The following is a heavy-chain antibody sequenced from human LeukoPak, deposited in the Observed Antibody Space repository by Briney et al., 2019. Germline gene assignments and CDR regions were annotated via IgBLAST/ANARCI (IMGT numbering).Heavy chain of an antibody. J-gene: IGHJ4*02. CDR3: AKDSKLRGLLPGSFDY. CDR1: GFKFDDYA. D-gene: IGHD3-10*01. Sequence: PGRSLRLSCAASGFKFDDYAMHWVRLRPGQGLEWVSGISWNNGFIEYVDSVKGRFTISRDNAKNSLYLQMNRLRTDDTGLYYCAKDSKLRGLLPGSFDYWGQGTLVTVSS. V-gene: IGHV3-9*01. CDR2: ISWNNGFI.